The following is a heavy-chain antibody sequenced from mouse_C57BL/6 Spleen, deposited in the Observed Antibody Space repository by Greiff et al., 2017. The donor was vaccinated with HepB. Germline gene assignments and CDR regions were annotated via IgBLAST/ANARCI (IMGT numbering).Heavy chain of an antibody. CDR2: IYPGDGDT. J-gene: IGHJ1*03. D-gene: IGHD2-3*01. V-gene: IGHV1-80*01. CDR1: GYAFSSYW. CDR3: ASLYDAWNFDV. Sequence: VQLQESGAELVKPGASVKISCKASGYAFSSYWMNWVKQRPGKGLEWIGQIYPGDGDTNYNGKFKGKATLTADKSSSTAYMQLSSLTSEDSAVYFCASLYDAWNFDVWGTGTTVTVSS.